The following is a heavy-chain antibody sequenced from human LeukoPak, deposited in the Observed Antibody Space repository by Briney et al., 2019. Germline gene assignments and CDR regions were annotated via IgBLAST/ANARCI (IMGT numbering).Heavy chain of an antibody. CDR1: GGSISSSSYY. Sequence: SETLSLTCTVSGGSISSSSYYWGWLRQPPGKGLEWIGSVYYSGSTYYNPSLKSRVTISVDTSKNQFSLKLTSVTAADTAVYYCARDHLFNWFDPWGQGTLVTVSS. D-gene: IGHD2-21*01. CDR3: ARDHLFNWFDP. CDR2: VYYSGST. V-gene: IGHV4-39*07. J-gene: IGHJ5*02.